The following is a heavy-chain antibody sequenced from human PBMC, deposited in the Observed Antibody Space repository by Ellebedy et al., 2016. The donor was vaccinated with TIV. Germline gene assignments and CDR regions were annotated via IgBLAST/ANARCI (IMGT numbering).Heavy chain of an antibody. D-gene: IGHD3-16*01. J-gene: IGHJ4*02. CDR3: ARLPRGDRLYYFDY. Sequence: GSLRLSXTVSGGSISSSSYYWGWIRQPPGKGLEWIGNIYYSGSTYYNPSLKSRVTISVDTSKNQFSLKLSSVTAADTAVYYCARLPRGDRLYYFDYWGQGTLVTVSS. CDR1: GGSISSSSYY. V-gene: IGHV4-39*01. CDR2: IYYSGST.